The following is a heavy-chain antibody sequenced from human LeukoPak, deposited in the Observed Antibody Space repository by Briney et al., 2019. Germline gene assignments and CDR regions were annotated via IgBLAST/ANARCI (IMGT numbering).Heavy chain of an antibody. CDR3: ARAQGSYFGSGSYFDY. CDR1: GFTFSSYA. CDR2: ISGSGGST. D-gene: IGHD3-10*01. V-gene: IGHV3-23*01. Sequence: GGSLRLSCAASGFTFSSYAMSWVRQAPGKGLEWVSAISGSGGSTYYADSVKGRFTISRDNAKNSLYLQMNSLRAEDTAAYYCARAQGSYFGSGSYFDYWGQGTLVTVSS. J-gene: IGHJ4*02.